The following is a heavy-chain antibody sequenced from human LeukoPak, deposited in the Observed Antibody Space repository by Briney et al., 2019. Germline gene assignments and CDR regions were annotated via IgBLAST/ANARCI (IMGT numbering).Heavy chain of an antibody. CDR3: ARDRRYWSDGSCYEAFDI. CDR1: GYTFTGYY. D-gene: IGHD2-15*01. CDR2: INPNSGGT. J-gene: IGHJ3*02. Sequence: ASVKVSCQASGYTFTGYYMHWVRQAPGQGLEWMGRINPNSGGTNYAQKFQGRVTMTRDTSISTAYMELSRLRSDDTAVYYCARDRRYWSDGSCYEAFDIWGQGTMVTVSS. V-gene: IGHV1-2*02.